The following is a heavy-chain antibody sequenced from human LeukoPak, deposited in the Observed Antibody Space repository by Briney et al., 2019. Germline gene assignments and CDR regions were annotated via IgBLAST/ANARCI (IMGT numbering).Heavy chain of an antibody. D-gene: IGHD3-10*01. CDR1: GGTFSNYA. CDR3: ARDSEVRGVNLLWY. Sequence: SVKVSCKASGGTFSNYAISWVRQAPGQGLEWMGGIIPIFGTANYAQKFQSRVTITADESTTTAYMELSSLKSEDTAVYYCARDSEVRGVNLLWYWGQGTLVTVSS. V-gene: IGHV1-69*13. CDR2: IIPIFGTA. J-gene: IGHJ4*02.